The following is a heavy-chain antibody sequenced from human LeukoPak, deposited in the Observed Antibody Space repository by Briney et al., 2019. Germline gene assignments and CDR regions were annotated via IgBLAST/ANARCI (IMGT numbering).Heavy chain of an antibody. Sequence: SETLSLTCTVSGGSISSYYWSWIRQPPGKGLEWIGYIYHRGSANYYPSLKSRVAMSLDTSKNQFSLKLTSVTAADTAVYYCARGGGYYTSGSYPGYWGQGTLVTVSS. V-gene: IGHV4-59*01. J-gene: IGHJ4*02. CDR2: IYHRGSA. CDR3: ARGGGYYTSGSYPGY. D-gene: IGHD3-10*01. CDR1: GGSISSYY.